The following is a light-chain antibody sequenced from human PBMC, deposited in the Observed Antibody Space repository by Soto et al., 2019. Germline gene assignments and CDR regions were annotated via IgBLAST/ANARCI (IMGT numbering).Light chain of an antibody. J-gene: IGLJ2*01. V-gene: IGLV2-14*01. CDR2: EVS. Sequence: HSALTQPASVSGSPGQSITISCTGTSSDVGGYNYVSWYQQYPGKAPKFMIYEVSNRPSGVSNRFSGSKSGNTASLTISGLQAEDEADYYCSSYTSSSTLIFGGGTKLTVL. CDR1: SSDVGGYNY. CDR3: SSYTSSSTLI.